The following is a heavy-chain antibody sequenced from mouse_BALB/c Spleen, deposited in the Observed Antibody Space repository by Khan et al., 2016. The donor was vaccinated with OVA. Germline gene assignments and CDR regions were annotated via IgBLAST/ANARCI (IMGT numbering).Heavy chain of an antibody. D-gene: IGHD1-1*01. CDR3: VNNGSSDAWFTY. CDR2: INPSTGYT. CDR1: GYTFTKYW. Sequence: VQLQESGAELAKPGASVKMSCKASGYTFTKYWIHWVKQRPGQGLEWIGYINPSTGYTDYNQKFKDKATLTADKSSTTAYMQLSSLTSEDSAVYYCVNNGSSDAWFTYWGQGTLVTVSA. J-gene: IGHJ3*01. V-gene: IGHV1-7*01.